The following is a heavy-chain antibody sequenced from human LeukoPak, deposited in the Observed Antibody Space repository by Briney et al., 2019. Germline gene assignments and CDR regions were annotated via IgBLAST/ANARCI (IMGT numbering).Heavy chain of an antibody. CDR3: ARAVQFVRFGGNWFDP. J-gene: IGHJ5*02. CDR1: GGTFSSYA. Sequence: ASVKVSCKASGGTFSSYAISWVRQAPGQGLEWMRGIIPIFGTANYAQKFQGRVTITADESTSTAYMELSSLRSEDTAVYYCARAVQFVRFGGNWFDPWGQGTLVTVSS. D-gene: IGHD3-3*01. CDR2: IIPIFGTA. V-gene: IGHV1-69*13.